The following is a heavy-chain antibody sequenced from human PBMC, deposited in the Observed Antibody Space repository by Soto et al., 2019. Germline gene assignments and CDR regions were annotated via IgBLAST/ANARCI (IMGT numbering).Heavy chain of an antibody. Sequence: QVQLVESGGGVVQPGRSLRLSCAASGFTFSSYAMPWVRQAPGKGLEWVAVISYDGSNKYYADSVKGRFTISRDNSKNTLYLQMNSLRAEDTAVYYCARGPVGALDYWGQGTLVTVSS. V-gene: IGHV3-30-3*01. CDR1: GFTFSSYA. D-gene: IGHD3-16*01. CDR2: ISYDGSNK. CDR3: ARGPVGALDY. J-gene: IGHJ4*02.